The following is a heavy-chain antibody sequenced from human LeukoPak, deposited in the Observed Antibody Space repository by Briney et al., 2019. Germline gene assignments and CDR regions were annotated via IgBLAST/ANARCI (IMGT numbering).Heavy chain of an antibody. V-gene: IGHV4-39*07. CDR1: GASINSDTYY. J-gene: IGHJ4*02. Sequence: PSETLSLTCTVSGASINSDTYYWGWIRQPPGKGLEWIGTHSHSGSAYYNPSLRSRITTSLDTSENQLSLKLYSVTAADTAIYYCARYQTGTMFAVWGQGTLVTISS. D-gene: IGHD1/OR15-1a*01. CDR3: ARYQTGTMFAV. CDR2: HSHSGSA.